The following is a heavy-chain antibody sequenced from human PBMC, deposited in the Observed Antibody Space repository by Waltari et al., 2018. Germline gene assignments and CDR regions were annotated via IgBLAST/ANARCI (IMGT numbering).Heavy chain of an antibody. D-gene: IGHD3-3*01. CDR1: GYTFTGYY. CDR2: INPSSGGT. V-gene: IGHV1-2*02. Sequence: QVQLVQSGAEVKKPGASVKVSCKASGYTFTGYYMHWVRQAPGQGLEWMGLINPSSGGTNYAQKFQGRVTMTRDTAISTAYMELGRLGAADTAVYYCARDGGAAQAHHWGQGTLVTVSS. CDR3: ARDGGAAQAHH. J-gene: IGHJ5*02.